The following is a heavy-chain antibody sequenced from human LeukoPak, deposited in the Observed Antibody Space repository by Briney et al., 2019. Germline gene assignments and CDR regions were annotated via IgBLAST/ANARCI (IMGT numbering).Heavy chain of an antibody. CDR3: AKVLHRYCSGGSCYSLDY. D-gene: IGHD2-15*01. Sequence: PGGSLRLSCAASGFTFSSYAMSWVRQAPGKGLEWVSAISGSGGSTYYADSVKGRFTISRDNYKNTLYLQMNSLRAEDTAVYYCAKVLHRYCSGGSCYSLDYWGQGTLVTVSS. V-gene: IGHV3-23*01. CDR1: GFTFSSYA. CDR2: ISGSGGST. J-gene: IGHJ4*02.